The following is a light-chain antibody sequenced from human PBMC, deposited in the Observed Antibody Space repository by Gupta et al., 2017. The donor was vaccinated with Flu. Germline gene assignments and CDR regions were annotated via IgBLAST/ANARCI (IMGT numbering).Light chain of an antibody. J-gene: IGKJ2*01. V-gene: IGKV3-11*01. Sequence: EIVLTQSPATLSLSPGERATLSCRASQSINKYLAWYQQKPGQAPRLLICDASNRATGIPARFSGSWSGTDFTLTINSLEPEDFAVYYCQQRGDSPIYTFGQGTRLEIK. CDR2: DAS. CDR3: QQRGDSPIYT. CDR1: QSINKY.